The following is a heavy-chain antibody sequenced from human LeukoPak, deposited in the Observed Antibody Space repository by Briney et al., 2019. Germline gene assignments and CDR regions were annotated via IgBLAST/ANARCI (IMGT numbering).Heavy chain of an antibody. CDR1: GYTFTSYY. CDR3: AREESGGYFDY. J-gene: IGHJ4*02. CDR2: SNPSGVGT. V-gene: IGHV1-46*01. Sequence: ASVTVSRQASGYTFTSYYMHWVRQAPGQGLEWMGVSNPSGVGTNYAQKFQGRVTMTRDTSTTTVYMELSSLRSEDTAVYFCAREESGGYFDYWGQATQVTVSS. D-gene: IGHD2-8*02.